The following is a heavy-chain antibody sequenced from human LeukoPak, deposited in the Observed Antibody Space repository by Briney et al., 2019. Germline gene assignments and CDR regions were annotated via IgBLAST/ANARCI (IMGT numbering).Heavy chain of an antibody. D-gene: IGHD3-10*01. CDR1: GGSISNYY. Sequence: SETLSLTCTVSGGSISNYYWSWIRQPPGKGLEWIGYIYYSGSTNYNPSLKSRVTISVDTSKNQFSLKLSSVTAADTAVYYCARDNGSGSYSWEAYAFNIWGQGTMVTVSS. CDR3: ARDNGSGSYSWEAYAFNI. CDR2: IYYSGST. V-gene: IGHV4-59*01. J-gene: IGHJ3*02.